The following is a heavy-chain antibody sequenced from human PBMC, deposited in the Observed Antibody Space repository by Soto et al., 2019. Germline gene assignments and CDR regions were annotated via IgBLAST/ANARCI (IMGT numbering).Heavy chain of an antibody. Sequence: GGSLRLSCAASGFTFSNAWMSWVRQAPGKGLEWVGRIKSKTDGGTTDYAAPVKGRFTISRDDSKNTLYLQMNSLKTEDTAVYYCRRVMVRGVTRGGSDYWGQGTLVTVSS. CDR1: GFTFSNAW. CDR2: IKSKTDGGTT. CDR3: RRVMVRGVTRGGSDY. V-gene: IGHV3-15*01. J-gene: IGHJ4*02. D-gene: IGHD3-10*01.